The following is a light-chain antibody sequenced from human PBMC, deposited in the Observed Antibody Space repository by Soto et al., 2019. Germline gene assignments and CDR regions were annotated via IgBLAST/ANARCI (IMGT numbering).Light chain of an antibody. CDR2: EVS. CDR1: SSDVGGSDY. Sequence: QSVLTQPPSASGSPGQSVAISCTGTSSDVGGSDYVSWYQQHPGKAPKLMIYEVSKRPSGVPDRFSGFKSGNTASLTVSGLQAEDEADYHCGSYAGGSWVFGGGTKLTVL. V-gene: IGLV2-8*01. CDR3: GSYAGGSWV. J-gene: IGLJ3*02.